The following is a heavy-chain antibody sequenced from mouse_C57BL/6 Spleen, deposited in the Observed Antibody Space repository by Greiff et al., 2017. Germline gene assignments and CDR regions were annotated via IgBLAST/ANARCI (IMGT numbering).Heavy chain of an antibody. D-gene: IGHD2-5*01. CDR1: GYTFTSYW. V-gene: IGHV1-59*01. J-gene: IGHJ2*01. CDR2: IDPSDSYT. Sequence: QVQLQQPGAELVRPGTSVTLSCKASGYTFTSYWMHWVKQRPGQGLEWIGVIDPSDSYTNYNQKFKGKATLTVDTSSSTAYMQLSSLTSEDSAVYYCAREAYYSNYDYWGQGTTLTVSS. CDR3: AREAYYSNYDY.